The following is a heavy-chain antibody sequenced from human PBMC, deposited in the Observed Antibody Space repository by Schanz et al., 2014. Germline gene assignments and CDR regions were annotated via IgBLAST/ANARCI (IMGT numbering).Heavy chain of an antibody. CDR3: TRTYDDLSWGSYRFRAFDT. D-gene: IGHD3-16*02. CDR1: GFTFSSYA. Sequence: VQLVESGGGLVQPGGSLRLSCAASGFTFSSYAMSWVRQAPGKGLEWVSTISASGGSTYYADSVKGRFTISRDNAKKTLSLQMISLRAEGTAIYFCTRTYDDLSWGSYRFRAFDTWGQGTTVIVSS. V-gene: IGHV3-23*04. CDR2: ISASGGST. J-gene: IGHJ3*02.